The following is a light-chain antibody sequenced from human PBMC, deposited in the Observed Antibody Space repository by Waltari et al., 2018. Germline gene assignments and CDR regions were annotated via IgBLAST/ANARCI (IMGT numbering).Light chain of an antibody. CDR2: EVT. CDR3: SSYAHSNTVV. Sequence: QSALTQPPSASGSPGQSVTISCTGTPRDVGGYNYVPWYQQHPGKAPKLIISEVTKRPSGVPDRFSGSKSGNTASLTVSGLQAEDEADYYCSSYAHSNTVVFGGGTRLTVL. J-gene: IGLJ2*01. CDR1: PRDVGGYNY. V-gene: IGLV2-8*01.